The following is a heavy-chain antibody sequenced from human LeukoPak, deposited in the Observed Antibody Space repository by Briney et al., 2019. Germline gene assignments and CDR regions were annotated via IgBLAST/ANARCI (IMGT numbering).Heavy chain of an antibody. CDR1: GGSFSGYY. CDR3: ASQGDSSSYYYYYYMDV. V-gene: IGHV4-34*01. D-gene: IGHD6-6*01. J-gene: IGHJ6*03. CDR2: IYYSGST. Sequence: PSETLSLTCAVYGGSFSGYYWSWIRQPPGKGLEWIGSIYYSGSTYYNPSLKSRVTISVDTSKNQFSLKLSSVTAADTAVYYCASQGDSSSYYYYYYMDVWGKGTTVTISS.